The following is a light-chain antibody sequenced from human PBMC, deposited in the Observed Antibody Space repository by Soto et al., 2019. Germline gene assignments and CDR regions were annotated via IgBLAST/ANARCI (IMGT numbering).Light chain of an antibody. Sequence: DIQMTQSPSSLSASVGDRVTITCRASQSISSYLNWYQQTPGKAPKLLIYAASSLQSGVPSRFSGSGSGTDFTLTISSLQPEYFATYYCQHSYSPLGTCGQGTKGDIK. J-gene: IGKJ1*01. V-gene: IGKV1-39*01. CDR3: QHSYSPLGT. CDR2: AAS. CDR1: QSISSY.